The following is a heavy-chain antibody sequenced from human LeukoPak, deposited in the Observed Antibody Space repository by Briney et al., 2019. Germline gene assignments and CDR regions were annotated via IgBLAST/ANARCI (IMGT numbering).Heavy chain of an antibody. J-gene: IGHJ4*02. CDR3: ATQGPLGLLNN. Sequence: TSETLSLTCAVYGGSFSGYYWSWIRQPPGKGLEWIGEINHSGSTNYNPSLKSRVTISVDTSKNQFSLKLSSVTAADTAVYHCATQGPLGLLNNWGQGTLVTVSS. D-gene: IGHD1/OR15-1a*01. CDR1: GGSFSGYY. CDR2: INHSGST. V-gene: IGHV4-34*01.